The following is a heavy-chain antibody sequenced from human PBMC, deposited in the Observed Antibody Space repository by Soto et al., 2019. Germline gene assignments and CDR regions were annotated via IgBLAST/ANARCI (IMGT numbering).Heavy chain of an antibody. CDR3: ARGKSRDAYNPLGY. D-gene: IGHD1-1*01. J-gene: IGHJ4*02. Sequence: GWSLRLSCASSVFTVINYYMSWVRQAPGRGLQWVSVIYTAGPTYYADSVKGRFTISRDESKNTLYFQMDNLRAEDTATYYCARGKSRDAYNPLGYWGPGTLVTVSS. V-gene: IGHV3-53*01. CDR1: VFTVINYY. CDR2: IYTAGPT.